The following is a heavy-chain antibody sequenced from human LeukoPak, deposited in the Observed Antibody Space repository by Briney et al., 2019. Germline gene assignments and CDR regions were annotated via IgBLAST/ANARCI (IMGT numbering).Heavy chain of an antibody. CDR2: INHSGST. CDR1: GGSFSGYY. J-gene: IGHJ4*02. V-gene: IGHV4-34*01. D-gene: IGHD3-3*01. CDR3: ARGLSTTWYYDFWSGYYKQSFDY. Sequence: SETLSLTCAVYGGSFSGYYWSWIRQPPGKGLEWIGEINHSGSTNYNPSLKSRVTISVDTSKNQFSLKLSSVTAADTAVYYCARGLSTTWYYDFWSGYYKQSFDYWGQGTLVTVSS.